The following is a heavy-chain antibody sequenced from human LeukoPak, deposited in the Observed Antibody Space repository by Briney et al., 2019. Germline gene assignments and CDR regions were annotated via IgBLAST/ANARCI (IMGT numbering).Heavy chain of an antibody. CDR2: ISSSSSYI. Sequence: GGSLRLSCAASGFTFSSYSMNWVRQAPGKGLEWVSSISSSSSYIYYADSVKGRFTISRDNAKNSLYLQMNSLRAEDTAVYYCARTHLSKTGTFDAFDIWGQGTMVTVSS. J-gene: IGHJ3*02. CDR1: GFTFSSYS. V-gene: IGHV3-21*01. D-gene: IGHD1-1*01. CDR3: ARTHLSKTGTFDAFDI.